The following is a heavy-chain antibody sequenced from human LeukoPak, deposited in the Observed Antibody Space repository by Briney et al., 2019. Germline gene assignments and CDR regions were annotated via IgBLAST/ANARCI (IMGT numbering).Heavy chain of an antibody. D-gene: IGHD4-23*01. CDR2: IYYSGST. Sequence: SETLSLTCTVSGGSISSSSYYWGWIRQPPGKGLEWIGSIYYSGSTYYNPSLKSRVTISVDTSKNQFSLKLSSVTAADTAVYYCARKKTTVVDAFDIWGQGTMVTVSS. CDR1: GGSISSSSYY. CDR3: ARKKTTVVDAFDI. V-gene: IGHV4-39*07. J-gene: IGHJ3*02.